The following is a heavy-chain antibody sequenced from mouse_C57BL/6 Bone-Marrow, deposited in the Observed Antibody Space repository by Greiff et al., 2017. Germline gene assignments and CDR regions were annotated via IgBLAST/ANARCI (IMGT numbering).Heavy chain of an antibody. J-gene: IGHJ4*01. Sequence: QVQLQQPGAELVRPGTSVTLSCKASGYTFTSYWMHWVKQRPGQGLEWIGVIDPSDSYTNYNQKFKGKATLTVDTSSSTAYMQLSSLTSEDSAVYYCAREGYYYGFYYYAMDYWGQGTLVTVSA. CDR3: AREGYYYGFYYYAMDY. V-gene: IGHV1-59*01. CDR2: IDPSDSYT. D-gene: IGHD1-1*01. CDR1: GYTFTSYW.